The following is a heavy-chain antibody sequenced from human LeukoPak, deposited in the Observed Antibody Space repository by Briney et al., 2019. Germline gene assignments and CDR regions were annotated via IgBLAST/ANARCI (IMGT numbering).Heavy chain of an antibody. J-gene: IGHJ4*02. CDR3: AKGPSRSGYDPLDY. CDR1: GFTFSDYY. V-gene: IGHV3-11*04. CDR2: ISSSGSTI. Sequence: GGSLRLSCAASGFTFSDYYMSWIRQAPGKGLEWVSYISSSGSTIYYADSVKGRFTISRDNSKNTLYLQMNSLRAEDTAVYYCAKGPSRSGYDPLDYWGQGTLVTVSS. D-gene: IGHD5-12*01.